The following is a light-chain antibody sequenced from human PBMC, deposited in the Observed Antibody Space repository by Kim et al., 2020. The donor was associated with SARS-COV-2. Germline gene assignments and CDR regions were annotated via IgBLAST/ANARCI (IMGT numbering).Light chain of an antibody. CDR1: QSVRSSY. CDR3: QHYGSSPPLT. Sequence: PGERATLSCRASQSVRSSYLAWYQQSPGQAPRLLIYGASSRATGIPDRFSGSGSGTDFTLTITRLEPEDVAVYYCQHYGSSPPLTFGGGTKVDIK. J-gene: IGKJ4*01. V-gene: IGKV3-20*01. CDR2: GAS.